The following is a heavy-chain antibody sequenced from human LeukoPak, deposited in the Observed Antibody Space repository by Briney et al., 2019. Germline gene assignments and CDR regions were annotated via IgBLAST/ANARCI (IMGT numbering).Heavy chain of an antibody. CDR3: AREADTMVRGVIIRGWFDP. CDR2: TYYSGST. Sequence: PSETLSLTCTVSGGSISSGDYYWSWIRQPPGKGLEWIGYTYYSGSTYYNPSLKSRVTISVDTSKNQFSLKLSSVTAADTAVYYCAREADTMVRGVIIRGWFDPWGQGTLVTVSS. CDR1: GGSISSGDYY. V-gene: IGHV4-30-4*01. J-gene: IGHJ5*02. D-gene: IGHD3-10*01.